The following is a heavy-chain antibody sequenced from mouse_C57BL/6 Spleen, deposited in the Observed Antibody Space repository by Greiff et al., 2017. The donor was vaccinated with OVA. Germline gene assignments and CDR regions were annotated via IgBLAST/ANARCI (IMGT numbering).Heavy chain of an antibody. CDR3: ARDGSSNYAMDY. CDR2: INPSSGYT. V-gene: IGHV1-7*01. D-gene: IGHD1-1*01. CDR1: GYTFTSYW. J-gene: IGHJ4*01. Sequence: VQGVQSGAELAKPGASVKLSCKASGYTFTSYWMHWVKQSPGQGLEWIGYINPSSGYTKYNQKFKDKATLTADKSSSTAYMQLSSLTSEDSAVYYCARDGSSNYAMDYWGQGTSVTVSA.